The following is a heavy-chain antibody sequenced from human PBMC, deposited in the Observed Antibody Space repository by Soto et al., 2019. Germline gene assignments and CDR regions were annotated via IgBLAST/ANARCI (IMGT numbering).Heavy chain of an antibody. CDR2: INPDSGAT. Sequence: GASVKVSCKASGYSFTGYYIHWVRQAPGQGLEWMVWINPDSGATNYAQNFQGRVTLTSDTSISTASMDLTSLTSDDTAVYYCARGDYGTGGYPFPYFAYWGQGTMVTVSS. CDR3: ARGDYGTGGYPFPYFAY. CDR1: GYSFTGYY. V-gene: IGHV1-2*02. D-gene: IGHD2-8*02. J-gene: IGHJ4*02.